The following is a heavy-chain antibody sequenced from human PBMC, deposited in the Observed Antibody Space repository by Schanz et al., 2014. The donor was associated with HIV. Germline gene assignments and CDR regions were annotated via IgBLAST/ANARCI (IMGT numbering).Heavy chain of an antibody. CDR3: ARGSGPYYYYYGMDV. J-gene: IGHJ6*02. CDR1: GFTLSSYG. CDR2: IWYDGSNK. Sequence: QVQLVESGGGVVQPGRSLRLSCVAAGFTLSSYGMHWVRQAPGKGLEWVAVIWYDGSNKYYADSVKGRFTISRDNSKNTLYLQMNSLRAEDTAVYYCARGSGPYYYYYGMDVWGQGTTVTVSS. V-gene: IGHV3-33*08. D-gene: IGHD3-10*01.